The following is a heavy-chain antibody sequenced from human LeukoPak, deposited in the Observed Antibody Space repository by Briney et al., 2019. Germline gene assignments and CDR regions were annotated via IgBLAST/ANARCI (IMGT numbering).Heavy chain of an antibody. CDR2: ISSSGSTI. CDR3: AKLAATRLSPFDY. V-gene: IGHV3-48*03. Sequence: GGSLRLSCAASGFTFSSYEMNWVRQAPGKGLEWVSYISSSGSTIYYADSVKGRFTISRDNSKNTLYLQMNSLRAEDTAVYYCAKLAATRLSPFDYWGQGTLVTVSS. D-gene: IGHD2-15*01. J-gene: IGHJ4*02. CDR1: GFTFSSYE.